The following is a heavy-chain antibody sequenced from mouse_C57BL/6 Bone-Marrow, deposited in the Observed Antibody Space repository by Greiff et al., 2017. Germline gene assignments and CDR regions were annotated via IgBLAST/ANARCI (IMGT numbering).Heavy chain of an antibody. CDR3: AKEQLRLLYYFDY. V-gene: IGHV1-64*01. CDR2: IHPNSGST. D-gene: IGHD3-2*02. CDR1: GYTFTSYW. Sequence: QVQLQQPGAELVKPGASVKLSCKASGYTFTSYWMHWVKQRPGQGLEWIGMIHPNSGSTNYNEKFTSKGRLTVDKYSCTAYMQLSGLTSADSAVYYCAKEQLRLLYYFDYWGQGTTLTVSS. J-gene: IGHJ2*01.